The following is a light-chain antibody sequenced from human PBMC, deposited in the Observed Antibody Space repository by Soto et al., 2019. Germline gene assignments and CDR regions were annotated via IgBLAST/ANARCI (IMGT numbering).Light chain of an antibody. CDR3: SSYSSSSTLVL. Sequence: QSVLTQPASVSGSPGQSITISCTGTSSDVAGYNYVSWYQQYPGKAPKLIIYEVSNRPPGVSNRFSGSKSRNTASLTISGLQAEDEADYYCSSYSSSSTLVLFGGGTQLTVL. V-gene: IGLV2-14*01. CDR2: EVS. J-gene: IGLJ2*01. CDR1: SSDVAGYNY.